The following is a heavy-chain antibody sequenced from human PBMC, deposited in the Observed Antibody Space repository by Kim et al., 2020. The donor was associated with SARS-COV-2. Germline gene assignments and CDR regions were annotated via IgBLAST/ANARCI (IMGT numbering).Heavy chain of an antibody. V-gene: IGHV3-30*03. CDR1: GFTFSSYG. CDR2: ISYDGSNK. J-gene: IGHJ4*02. CDR3: ALEPQLDQAGNPDY. Sequence: GGSLRLSCAASGFTFSSYGMHWVRQAPGKGLEWVAVISYDGSNKYYADSVKGRFTISRDNSKNTLYLQMNSLRAEDTAVYYCALEPQLDQAGNPDYWGQGTLVTVSS. D-gene: IGHD1-1*01.